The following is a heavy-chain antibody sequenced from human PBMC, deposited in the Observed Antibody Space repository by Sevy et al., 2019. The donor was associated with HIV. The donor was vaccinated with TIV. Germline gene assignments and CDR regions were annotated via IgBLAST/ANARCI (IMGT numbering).Heavy chain of an antibody. D-gene: IGHD3-10*01. Sequence: GGSLRLSCVTSGFTFRTSGMHWVRQSPGKGLEWVAVISYDEAHKNYADSVKGRFSISKDNSKNPLYLHMGSLRTEDTAVYYCAKDYSAGITMVRGAYRARGDYFDYWGQGTQVTVSS. J-gene: IGHJ4*02. V-gene: IGHV3-30*18. CDR3: AKDYSAGITMVRGAYRARGDYFDY. CDR2: ISYDEAHK. CDR1: GFTFRTSG.